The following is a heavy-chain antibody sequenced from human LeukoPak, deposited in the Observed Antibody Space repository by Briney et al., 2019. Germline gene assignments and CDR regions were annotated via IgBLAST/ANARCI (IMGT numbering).Heavy chain of an antibody. J-gene: IGHJ4*02. CDR1: GFIFTNAW. D-gene: IGHD3-10*01. V-gene: IGHV3-15*01. Sequence: GGSLRLSCAGSGFIFTNAWMSWVRQAPGKGLEWVGCIKRKTDGGTTDYATPVKNRFTISRDDSIHTQYLQMNSLKTDDIAIYYCTTYYQDSGSFNYWGQGTLVTVSS. CDR2: IKRKTDGGTT. CDR3: TTYYQDSGSFNY.